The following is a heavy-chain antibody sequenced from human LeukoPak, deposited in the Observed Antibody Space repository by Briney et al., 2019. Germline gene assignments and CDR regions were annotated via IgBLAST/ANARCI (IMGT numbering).Heavy chain of an antibody. CDR3: SRENGAFSPFGY. CDR1: GGSISNTNW. J-gene: IGHJ4*02. D-gene: IGHD2-8*01. V-gene: IGHV4-4*02. Sequence: PSETLSLTCGVSGGSISNTNWWSWVRQPPGQGLEWIGEISLTGLTHYNPSLESRVTVSLDKSKNQLSLNVTSVTAADTAVYYCSRENGAFSPFGYWGQGTLVTVLS. CDR2: ISLTGLT.